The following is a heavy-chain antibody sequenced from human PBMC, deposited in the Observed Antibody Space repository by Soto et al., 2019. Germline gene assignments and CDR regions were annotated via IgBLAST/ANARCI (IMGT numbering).Heavy chain of an antibody. J-gene: IGHJ5*02. Sequence: GASVKVSCKTSGYTFNTYGINWVRQAPGQGLELMGWISAYDGKTTYAEKFQGRVTLTTDTSTSTAYMELRSLRSDDTDIYYCARDPHEFWTSYWFDPWGQGTPVTVS. CDR3: ARDPHEFWTSYWFDP. CDR2: ISAYDGKT. V-gene: IGHV1-18*01. CDR1: GYTFNTYG. D-gene: IGHD3-3*01.